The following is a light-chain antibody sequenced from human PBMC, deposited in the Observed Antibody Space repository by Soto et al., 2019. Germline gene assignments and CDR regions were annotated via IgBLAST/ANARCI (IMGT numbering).Light chain of an antibody. CDR2: EVS. Sequence: DVVMAQTPLSLSVTPGQPASISCNSSESLLHSNGGTYLYWYVQKPGQPPQVLIYEVSNRFSGVPSRFSGSGSGTDFTLEISRVEAEDAGVYYCMQSSELPFTFGPGTKVEIK. CDR1: ESLLHSNGGTY. V-gene: IGKV2D-29*01. CDR3: MQSSELPFT. J-gene: IGKJ3*01.